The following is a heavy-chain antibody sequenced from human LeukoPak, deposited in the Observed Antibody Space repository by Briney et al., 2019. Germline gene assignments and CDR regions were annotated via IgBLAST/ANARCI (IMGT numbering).Heavy chain of an antibody. J-gene: IGHJ3*02. CDR3: ARGWFGEKHAFDI. Sequence: PSETLSLTCTVSGGSISSYYWSWIRQPPGKGLEWIGYIYYSGSTNYNPSLKSRVTIPVDTSKNQFSLKLSSVTAADTAVYYCARGWFGEKHAFDIWGQGTMVTVSS. V-gene: IGHV4-59*01. CDR2: IYYSGST. CDR1: GGSISSYY. D-gene: IGHD3-10*01.